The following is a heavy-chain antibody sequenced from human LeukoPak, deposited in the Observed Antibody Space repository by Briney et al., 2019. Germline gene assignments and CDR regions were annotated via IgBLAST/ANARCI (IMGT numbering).Heavy chain of an antibody. J-gene: IGHJ4*02. CDR2: ISGSGGST. V-gene: IGHV3-23*01. Sequence: PGESLRLSCAASGFTFSSYAMSWVRQAPGKGLGLVSAISGSGGSTYYADSVKGRFTISRDNSKNTLYLQMNSLRAEDTAVYYCAKVFGQWLVLESLFDYWGQGTLVTVSS. CDR3: AKVFGQWLVLESLFDY. CDR1: GFTFSSYA. D-gene: IGHD6-19*01.